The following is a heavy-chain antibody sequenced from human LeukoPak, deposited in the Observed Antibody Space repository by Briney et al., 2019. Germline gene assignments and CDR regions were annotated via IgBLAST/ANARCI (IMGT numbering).Heavy chain of an antibody. Sequence: TGGSLRLSCAASGFTFSRYEMNWVRQAPGKGLEWISYITADGTNKYDADSVKGRFTISRDNAKDSLYLQMNSLRVDDTAIYYCAREVAWELPEYWGQGPLVTVSS. CDR1: GFTFSRYE. J-gene: IGHJ4*02. V-gene: IGHV3-48*03. CDR3: AREVAWELPEY. CDR2: ITADGTNK. D-gene: IGHD1-26*01.